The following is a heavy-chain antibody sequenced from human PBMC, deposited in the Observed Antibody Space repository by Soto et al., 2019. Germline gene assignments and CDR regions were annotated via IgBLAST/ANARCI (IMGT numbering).Heavy chain of an antibody. CDR1: GCTFSSYT. V-gene: IGHV1-69*04. CDR3: AREVATIGNFDY. CDR2: IIPILGIA. D-gene: IGHD5-12*01. J-gene: IGHJ4*02. Sequence: ASVKLSCKASGCTFSSYTISWVRQAPGQGLEWMGRIIPILGIANYAQKFQGRVTITADKSTSTAYMELSSLRSEDTAVYYCAREVATIGNFDYWGQGTLVTVSS.